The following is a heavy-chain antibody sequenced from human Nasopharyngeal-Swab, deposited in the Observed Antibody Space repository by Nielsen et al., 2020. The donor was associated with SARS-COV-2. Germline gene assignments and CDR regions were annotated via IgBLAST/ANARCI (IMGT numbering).Heavy chain of an antibody. CDR3: ARLRRDGYNVRALYFDY. CDR1: GFTFSSYE. D-gene: IGHD5-24*01. J-gene: IGHJ4*02. CDR2: ISSSGSTI. Sequence: GESLRLSCAASGFTFSSYEMNWVRQAPGKGLEWVSYISSSGSTIYYADSVKGRFTISRDNAKNSLYLQMNSLRAEDTAVYYCARLRRDGYNVRALYFDYWGQGTLVTVSS. V-gene: IGHV3-48*03.